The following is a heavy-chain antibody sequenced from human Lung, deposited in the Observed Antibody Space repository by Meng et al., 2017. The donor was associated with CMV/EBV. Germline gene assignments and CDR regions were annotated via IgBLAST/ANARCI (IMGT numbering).Heavy chain of an antibody. CDR3: ARDENYYDSSGEGYFQH. J-gene: IGHJ1*01. V-gene: IGHV3-7*01. D-gene: IGHD3-22*01. Sequence: FTFSRYWMTWVRQAPVKGLEWVANIQQGGSEKHYVDSVKGRFTISRDNAKNSLYLQMNSLRAEDTAVYYCARDENYYDSSGEGYFQHWGQGTLVTVSS. CDR2: IQQGGSEK. CDR1: FTFSRYW.